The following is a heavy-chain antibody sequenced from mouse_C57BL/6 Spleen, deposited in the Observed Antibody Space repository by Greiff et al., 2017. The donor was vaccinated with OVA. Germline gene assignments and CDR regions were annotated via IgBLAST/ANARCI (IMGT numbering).Heavy chain of an antibody. Sequence: EVHLVESGGGLVKPGGSLKLSCAASGFTFSDYGMHWVRQAPEKGLEWVAYISSGSSTIYYADTVKGRFTIPRDNAKNTLFLQMTSLRSEDTAMYYCASYGSSYYFDYWGQGTTLTVSS. V-gene: IGHV5-17*01. CDR2: ISSGSSTI. CDR1: GFTFSDYG. J-gene: IGHJ2*01. CDR3: ASYGSSYYFDY. D-gene: IGHD1-1*01.